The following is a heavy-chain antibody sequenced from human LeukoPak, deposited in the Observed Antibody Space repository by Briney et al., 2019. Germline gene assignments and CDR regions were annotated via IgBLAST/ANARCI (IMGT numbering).Heavy chain of an antibody. CDR1: GYTFTSYA. J-gene: IGHJ4*02. V-gene: IGHV1-3*01. Sequence: ASVKVSCKASGYTFTSYAMDWVRQAPGRRLEWMGWINAGNGNTKYSQKFQGRVTITRDTSASTAYMELSSLRSEDTAVYYCARGTVTEPFDYWGQGTLVTVSS. CDR3: ARGTVTEPFDY. D-gene: IGHD4-17*01. CDR2: INAGNGNT.